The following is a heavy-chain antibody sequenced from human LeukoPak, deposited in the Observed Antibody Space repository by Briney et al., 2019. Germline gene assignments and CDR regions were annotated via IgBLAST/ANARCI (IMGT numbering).Heavy chain of an antibody. D-gene: IGHD3-3*01. CDR3: ARPGYYDFWSGYPEYAFDI. CDR2: INSDGSST. J-gene: IGHJ3*02. Sequence: GGSLRLSCAASGFTCSSYWMHWVRQAPGKGLVWVSRINSDGSSTSYADSVKGRFTISRDNAKNTLYLQMNSLRAEDTAVYYCARPGYYDFWSGYPEYAFDIWGQGTMVTVSS. V-gene: IGHV3-74*01. CDR1: GFTCSSYW.